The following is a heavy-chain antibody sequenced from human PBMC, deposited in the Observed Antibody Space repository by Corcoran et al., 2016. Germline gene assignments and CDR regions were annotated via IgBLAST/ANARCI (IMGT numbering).Heavy chain of an antibody. D-gene: IGHD6-13*01. J-gene: IGHJ4*02. Sequence: VQLVESGGGVVQPGRSLRLSCAASGFTFDDYAMHWVRQAPGKGLEWVSLISWDGGSTYYADSVKGRFTISRDNSKNSLYLQMNSLRAEDTALYYGAKDLSPPEKKYSSSNVDYFDYWGQGTLVTVSS. CDR1: GFTFDDYA. V-gene: IGHV3-43D*03. CDR2: ISWDGGST. CDR3: AKDLSPPEKKYSSSNVDYFDY.